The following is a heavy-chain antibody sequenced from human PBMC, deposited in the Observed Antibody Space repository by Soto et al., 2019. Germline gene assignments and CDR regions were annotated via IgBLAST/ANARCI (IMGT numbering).Heavy chain of an antibody. D-gene: IGHD3-3*01. J-gene: IGHJ4*02. CDR3: AKDLLWSGYPAWYFDY. CDR2: ISGSGGST. V-gene: IGHV3-23*01. CDR1: GFTFSSYA. Sequence: GGSLRLSCAASGFTFSSYAMSWVRQAPGKGLEWVSAISGSGGSTYYADSVKGRFTISRDNSKNTLYLQMNSLRAEDTAVYYCAKDLLWSGYPAWYFDYWGQGTLVTVSS.